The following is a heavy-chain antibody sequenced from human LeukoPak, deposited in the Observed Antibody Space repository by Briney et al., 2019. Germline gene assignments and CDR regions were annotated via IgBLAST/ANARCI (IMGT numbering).Heavy chain of an antibody. CDR3: AKDSRMYYYDSSGELDY. J-gene: IGHJ4*02. V-gene: IGHV3-23*01. D-gene: IGHD3-22*01. Sequence: GGSLRLSCDSSGFTFSSYAMSWVRQAPGKGLEWVSAISGSGDTTYYADSVKGRFTISRDNSKNMLYLQMNSLRAEDTAVYYCAKDSRMYYYDSSGELDYWGQGTLVTVSS. CDR1: GFTFSSYA. CDR2: ISGSGDTT.